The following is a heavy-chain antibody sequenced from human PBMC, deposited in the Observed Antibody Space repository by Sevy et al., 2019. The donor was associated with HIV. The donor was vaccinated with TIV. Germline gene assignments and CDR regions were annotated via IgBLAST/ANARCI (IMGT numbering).Heavy chain of an antibody. CDR2: ISYHGRDK. D-gene: IGHD1-20*01. Sequence: GGSLRLSCVVSGISFTTYGMHWVRQAPGKGLEWVAVISYHGRDKFYAESVKGRSTISRDNPKNMLYLQMNSLRGEETAVYYCAKDITGYNGMDVWGQGTKVTVSS. CDR1: GISFTTYG. V-gene: IGHV3-30*18. J-gene: IGHJ6*02. CDR3: AKDITGYNGMDV.